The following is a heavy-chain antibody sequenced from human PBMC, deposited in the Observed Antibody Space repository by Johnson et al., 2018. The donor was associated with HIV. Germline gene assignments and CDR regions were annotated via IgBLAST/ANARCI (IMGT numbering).Heavy chain of an antibody. V-gene: IGHV3-20*04. Sequence: VQLVESGGGVVRPGGSLRLSCAASGFTFDDYGMSWVRQAPGKGLEWVSGINWNGGRTGYADSVTGRFSISRDNGKNSLYLQMNSLRVDDTALYYGERASHYADAFDIWGQGTMVTVSS. CDR3: ERASHYADAFDI. CDR2: INWNGGRT. D-gene: IGHD2-2*01. CDR1: GFTFDDYG. J-gene: IGHJ3*02.